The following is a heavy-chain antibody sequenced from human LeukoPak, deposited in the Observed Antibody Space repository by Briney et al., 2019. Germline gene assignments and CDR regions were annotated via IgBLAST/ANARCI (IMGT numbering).Heavy chain of an antibody. V-gene: IGHV4-30-2*01. Sequence: SQTLSLTCAVSGGSISSGGYSWSWIRQPPGMGLKWIGYIYHSGSTYYNPSLKSRVTISVDRSKNQFSLKLSSVTAADTAVYYCARASQLLFNYWGQGTLVTVSS. J-gene: IGHJ4*02. CDR1: GGSISSGGYS. D-gene: IGHD2-2*01. CDR3: ARASQLLFNY. CDR2: IYHSGST.